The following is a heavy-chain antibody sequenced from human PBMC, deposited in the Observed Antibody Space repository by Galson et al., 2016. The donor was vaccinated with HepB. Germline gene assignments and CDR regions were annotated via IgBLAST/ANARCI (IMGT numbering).Heavy chain of an antibody. CDR2: ISRGSGYV. V-gene: IGHV3-21*01. D-gene: IGHD5-18*01. CDR1: GFTFSSYN. Sequence: SLRLSCAASGFTFSSYNMNWVRQAPGKGLEWVSSISRGSGYVYYADSVKGRYTISRDNAQNSLYLQMNSLRAVDTAVYYCCVDTAMDYVFDYWGQGTLVTVSS. J-gene: IGHJ4*02. CDR3: CVDTAMDYVFDY.